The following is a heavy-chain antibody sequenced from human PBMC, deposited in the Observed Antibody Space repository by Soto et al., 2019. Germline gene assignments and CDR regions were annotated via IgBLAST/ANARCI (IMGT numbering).Heavy chain of an antibody. CDR2: IDPSDSYP. CDR1: GCSFTSYW. CDR3: ARHSPIAARRVAHADWFDP. V-gene: IGHV5-10-1*01. Sequence: GESLKISCKGSGCSFTSYWISWVRQMPGKGPEWMGRIDPSDSYPNYSPSFQGHVTISADKSISTAYLQWSSLKASDTAMYYCARHSPIAARRVAHADWFDPWGQGTLVTVSS. D-gene: IGHD6-6*01. J-gene: IGHJ5*02.